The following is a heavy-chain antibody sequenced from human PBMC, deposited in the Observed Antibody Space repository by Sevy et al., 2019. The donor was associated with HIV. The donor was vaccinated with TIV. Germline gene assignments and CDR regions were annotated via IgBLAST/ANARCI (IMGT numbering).Heavy chain of an antibody. CDR3: ARAPPVRSGDDSLNWFDP. Sequence: SETPSLTCTVSGGSISVYYWSWIRQPPGKELEYIGYVYHTGSTNYNPSLKSRVTISVDTSNNQFSLKLTSVTAADTAVYYCARAPPVRSGDDSLNWFDPWGQGTLVTVSS. D-gene: IGHD5-12*01. V-gene: IGHV4-59*01. J-gene: IGHJ5*02. CDR2: VYHTGST. CDR1: GGSISVYY.